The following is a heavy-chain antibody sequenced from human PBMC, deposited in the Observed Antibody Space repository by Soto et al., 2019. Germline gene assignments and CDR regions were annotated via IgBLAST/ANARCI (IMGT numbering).Heavy chain of an antibody. J-gene: IGHJ4*02. V-gene: IGHV4-34*01. CDR3: ARGGYYGSGSYYDY. D-gene: IGHD3-10*01. CDR2: INHSGST. Sequence: QVQLQQWGAGLLKPSETLSLTCAVYGGSFSGYYWSWIRQPPGKGLEWIGEINHSGSTNYNPSLKRRVTXXVXTXXTQFSLKLSSVTAADTAVYYCARGGYYGSGSYYDYWGQGTLVTVSS. CDR1: GGSFSGYY.